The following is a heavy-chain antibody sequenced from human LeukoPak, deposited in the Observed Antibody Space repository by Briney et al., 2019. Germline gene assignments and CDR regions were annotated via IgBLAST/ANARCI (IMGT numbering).Heavy chain of an antibody. V-gene: IGHV3-33*01. Sequence: PGRSLRLSCAASGFTFSSYGMHWVRQAPGKGLEWVAVIWYDGSNKYYADSVKGRFTISRDNSKNTLYLQMNSLRAEDTAVYYCARRAHCSSTSCANWYFDLWGRGTLVTVSS. CDR3: ARRAHCSSTSCANWYFDL. CDR2: IWYDGSNK. J-gene: IGHJ2*01. D-gene: IGHD2-2*01. CDR1: GFTFSSYG.